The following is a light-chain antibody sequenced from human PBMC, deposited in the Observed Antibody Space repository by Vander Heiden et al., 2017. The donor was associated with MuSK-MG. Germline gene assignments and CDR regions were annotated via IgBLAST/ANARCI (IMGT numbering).Light chain of an antibody. CDR1: QSVSSSY. J-gene: IGKJ1*01. CDR3: QQAGSSLKT. CDR2: GAS. V-gene: IGKV3-20*01. Sequence: DIVLTQSPGTLSLSPGERATLSCRASQSVSSSYLVWYQQKPGQAPRLLIYGASSRATGIPDRFSGSGSGTDFTLTISSLEPEDFAVYYCQQAGSSLKTFGQGTKVEIK.